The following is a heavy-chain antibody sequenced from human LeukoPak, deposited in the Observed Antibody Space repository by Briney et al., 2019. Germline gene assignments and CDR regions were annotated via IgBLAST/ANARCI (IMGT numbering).Heavy chain of an antibody. CDR1: GGSISSSSYY. Sequence: SETLSLTCTVSGGSISSSSYYWGWIRQPPGKGLERIGSIHNSGSTYYNLSLKSRVTISVDTSKNQFSLKLSSVTAADTAVYYCARHKSSSSWPYYFDYWGQGTLVTVSS. CDR3: ARHKSSSSWPYYFDY. CDR2: IHNSGST. D-gene: IGHD6-13*01. J-gene: IGHJ4*02. V-gene: IGHV4-39*01.